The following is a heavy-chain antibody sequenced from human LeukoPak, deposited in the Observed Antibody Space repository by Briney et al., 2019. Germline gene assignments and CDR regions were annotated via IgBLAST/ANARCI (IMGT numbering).Heavy chain of an antibody. CDR2: INSDGGST. CDR3: ARTGDFDY. Sequence: GGSLRLSCAASGFTFSSYWMHWVRQAPGKGLVWVSRINSDGGSTTYADSVKGRFTISRDNAKNTLYLQVSRLRAEDTAVYYCARTGDFDYWGQGTLVTVSS. D-gene: IGHD1-1*01. J-gene: IGHJ4*02. V-gene: IGHV3-74*01. CDR1: GFTFSSYW.